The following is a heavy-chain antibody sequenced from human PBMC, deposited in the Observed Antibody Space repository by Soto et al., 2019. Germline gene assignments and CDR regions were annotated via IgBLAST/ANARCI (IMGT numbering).Heavy chain of an antibody. Sequence: SETLSLTCTVSGGSISSSSYYWGWIRQPPGKGLEWIGSIYYSGSTYYNPSLKSRVTISVDTSKNQFSLKLSSVTAADTAVCYCARRSVVVTAIPYDPWGQGTLVTVSS. D-gene: IGHD2-21*02. V-gene: IGHV4-39*01. CDR2: IYYSGST. CDR3: ARRSVVVTAIPYDP. J-gene: IGHJ5*02. CDR1: GGSISSSSYY.